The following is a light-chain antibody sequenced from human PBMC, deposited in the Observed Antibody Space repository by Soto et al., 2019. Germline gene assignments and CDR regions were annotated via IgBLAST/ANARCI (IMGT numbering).Light chain of an antibody. CDR1: QSLTNSY. Sequence: EIVLTQSPGTLSLSPGERATLSCRASQSLTNSYLAWYQQKPGQAPRLLIFGASSRVTGVSARFSGSGSGTDFPLTISRLESEDFAVYYCQHYAASPWTFGQGTMVEIK. V-gene: IGKV3-20*01. CDR3: QHYAASPWT. CDR2: GAS. J-gene: IGKJ1*01.